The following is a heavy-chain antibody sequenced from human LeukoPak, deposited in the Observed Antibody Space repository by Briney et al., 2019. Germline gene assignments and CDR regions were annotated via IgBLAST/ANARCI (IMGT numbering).Heavy chain of an antibody. CDR2: ISAYNGNI. V-gene: IGHV1-18*01. Sequence: GASVKVSCKASGYTFTSSGISWVRQAPGQGLEWMGWISAYNGNINYAQKFQGRVTMTTDTSTSTAYMELRSLRSDDTAVYYCARDRGYSGCEENFDYWGQGTLVTVSS. D-gene: IGHD5-12*01. CDR1: GYTFTSSG. CDR3: ARDRGYSGCEENFDY. J-gene: IGHJ4*02.